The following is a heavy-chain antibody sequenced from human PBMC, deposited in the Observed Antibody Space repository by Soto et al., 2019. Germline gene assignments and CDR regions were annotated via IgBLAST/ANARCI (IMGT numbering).Heavy chain of an antibody. V-gene: IGHV3-23*01. J-gene: IGHJ2*01. CDR3: DSKVLSSNSRPDWWYFDL. CDR2: ISGGGDRT. CDR1: GFTFINYA. Sequence: EVQLLESGGGLVQPGGSLRLSCVGSGFTFINYAMNWVRQTPGKGLEWVSTISGGGDRTFDADTVKGRFTISRDNSKNTVNLQMNSLRADDTAVYYYDSKVLSSNSRPDWWYFDLWGSCNLVTVSS. D-gene: IGHD3-9*01.